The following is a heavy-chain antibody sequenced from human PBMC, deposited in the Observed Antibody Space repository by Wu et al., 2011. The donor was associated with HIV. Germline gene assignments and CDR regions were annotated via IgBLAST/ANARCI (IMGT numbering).Heavy chain of an antibody. CDR2: ISAYNGDT. Sequence: QVQLVQSGAAVEEAWVLGEGLLQGFWRHFNSYGITWVRQAPGQGLEWMGWISAYNGDTNSAQKVRGRVSLTTDSSTTTAYMEVRSLRSDDTAVYYCARDLDWGHLDAFEIWGQGTMVTVSS. V-gene: IGHV1-18*01. D-gene: IGHD3/OR15-3a*01. CDR3: ARDLDWGHLDAFEI. J-gene: IGHJ3*02. CDR1: RHFNSYG.